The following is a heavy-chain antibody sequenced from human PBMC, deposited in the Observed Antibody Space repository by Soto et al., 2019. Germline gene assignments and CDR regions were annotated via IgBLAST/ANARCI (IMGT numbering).Heavy chain of an antibody. J-gene: IGHJ6*02. Sequence: SVKVSCKASGGTFSSYAISWVRQAPGQGLEWMGGIIPIFGTANYAQKFQGRVTITADESTSTAYMELSSLRSEDTAVYYCARAGLDSSGYFPLYYGMDVWGQGTTVTVSS. CDR3: ARAGLDSSGYFPLYYGMDV. D-gene: IGHD3-22*01. CDR1: GGTFSSYA. CDR2: IIPIFGTA. V-gene: IGHV1-69*13.